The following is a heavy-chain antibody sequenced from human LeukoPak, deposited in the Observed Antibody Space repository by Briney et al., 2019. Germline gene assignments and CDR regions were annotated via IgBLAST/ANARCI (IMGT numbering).Heavy chain of an antibody. CDR3: ARDDVGALDY. CDR2: INQDGRTK. Sequence: GGSLRLSCVASGFTFRNHWMAWVRQAPGKGPEWVANINQDGRTKQYVDSVKGLFTISRDNAKNSLYLQMNSLRVEDTAVYYCARDDVGALDYWGQGILVTVSS. CDR1: GFTFRNHW. D-gene: IGHD3-10*01. J-gene: IGHJ4*02. V-gene: IGHV3-7*01.